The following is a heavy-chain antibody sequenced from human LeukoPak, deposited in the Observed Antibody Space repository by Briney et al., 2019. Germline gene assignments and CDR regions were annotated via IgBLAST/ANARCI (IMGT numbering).Heavy chain of an antibody. J-gene: IGHJ4*02. CDR2: IDPNGTT. V-gene: IGHV4-34*01. Sequence: KPSETLSLTCAVYGGAFSGYSWSWIRQPPGKGLEWIGEIDPNGTTNYNPSLKSRVIVSVDTSKNQFSLNLNSVTAADTALYYCARGRSYEYGDYDYWGQGTLVTVSS. CDR1: GGAFSGYS. CDR3: ARGRSYEYGDYDY. D-gene: IGHD3-16*01.